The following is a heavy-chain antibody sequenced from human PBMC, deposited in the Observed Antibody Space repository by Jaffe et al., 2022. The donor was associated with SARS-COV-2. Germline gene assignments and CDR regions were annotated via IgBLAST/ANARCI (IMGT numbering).Heavy chain of an antibody. CDR1: GFTFSDYW. V-gene: IGHV3-74*03. J-gene: IGHJ4*02. CDR2: IKGDGSTM. Sequence: EVQLVESGGGLVQPGGSLRLSCAASGFTFSDYWMYWVRQAPGKGLVWVSYIKGDGSTMKYADAVKGRLSISRDNAKNTLYLQMNSLRVEDTAVYYCARGGSRSLGYWGQGTPVTVSS. CDR3: ARGGSRSLGY. D-gene: IGHD3-16*01.